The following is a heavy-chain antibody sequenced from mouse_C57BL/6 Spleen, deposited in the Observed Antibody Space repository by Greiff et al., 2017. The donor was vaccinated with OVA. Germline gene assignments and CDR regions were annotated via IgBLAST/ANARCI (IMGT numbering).Heavy chain of an antibody. CDR3: TRQSSGYVDFDY. CDR1: GYTFTDYE. J-gene: IGHJ2*01. CDR2: IDPETGGT. D-gene: IGHD3-2*02. Sequence: QVQLQQSGAELVRPGASVTLSCKASGYTFTDYEMHWVKQTPVHGLEWIGAIDPETGGTAYNQKFKGKAILTADKSSSTAYMELRSLTSEDSAVYYCTRQSSGYVDFDYWGQGTTLAVSS. V-gene: IGHV1-15*01.